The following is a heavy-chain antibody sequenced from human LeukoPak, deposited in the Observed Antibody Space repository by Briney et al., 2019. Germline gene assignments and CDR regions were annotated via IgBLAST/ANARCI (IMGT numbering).Heavy chain of an antibody. CDR3: ARSLIVVVITQSFDY. Sequence: GGSLRLSCGASGFTFSSYAMSWVRQAPGKGLEWVSGISGSDGYTYYADSVKGRFTISRDNAKNSLYLQMNSLRAEDTAVYYCARSLIVVVITQSFDYWGQGTLVTVSS. CDR1: GFTFSSYA. CDR2: ISGSDGYT. D-gene: IGHD3-22*01. V-gene: IGHV3-23*01. J-gene: IGHJ4*02.